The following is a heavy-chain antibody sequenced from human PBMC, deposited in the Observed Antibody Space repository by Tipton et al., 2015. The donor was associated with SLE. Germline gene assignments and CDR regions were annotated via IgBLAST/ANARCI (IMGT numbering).Heavy chain of an antibody. CDR1: GFTFEEYA. Sequence: SLRLSCKASGFTFEEYAMHWVRQAPGKGLEWVAGITWKGETYAETVKGRFTISRDNAENSLYLQMNSLRADDTALYYCAKDMYPGGADVWGQGTLVTVSS. V-gene: IGHV3-9*01. CDR2: ITWKGET. D-gene: IGHD2-2*01. CDR3: AKDMYPGGADV. J-gene: IGHJ4*02.